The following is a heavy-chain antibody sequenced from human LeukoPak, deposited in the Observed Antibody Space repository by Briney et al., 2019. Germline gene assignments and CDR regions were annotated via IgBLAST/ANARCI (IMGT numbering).Heavy chain of an antibody. CDR2: ISGGGGST. Sequence: GGSLRLSCAASGFTFSSYAMSWVRQAPGKGLEWVSAISGGGGSTYYADSVKGRFTISRDNSKNTLYLQMNSLRAEDTAVYYCAKGAGRGYCSGGSCDYFDYWGQGTLVTVSS. CDR1: GFTFSSYA. D-gene: IGHD2-15*01. V-gene: IGHV3-23*01. J-gene: IGHJ4*02. CDR3: AKGAGRGYCSGGSCDYFDY.